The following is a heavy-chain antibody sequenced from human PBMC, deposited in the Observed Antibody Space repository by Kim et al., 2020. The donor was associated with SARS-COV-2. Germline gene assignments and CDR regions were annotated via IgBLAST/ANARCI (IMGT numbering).Heavy chain of an antibody. J-gene: IGHJ6*02. CDR2: ISSSGSTI. Sequence: GGSLRLSCAASGFTFSSYEMNWVRQAPGKGLEWVSYISSSGSTIYYADSVKGRFTISRDNAKNSLYLQMNSLRAEDTAVYYCAREGGYYDFWSAQRGYYYGMDVWGQGTTVTVSS. D-gene: IGHD3-3*01. CDR1: GFTFSSYE. V-gene: IGHV3-48*03. CDR3: AREGGYYDFWSAQRGYYYGMDV.